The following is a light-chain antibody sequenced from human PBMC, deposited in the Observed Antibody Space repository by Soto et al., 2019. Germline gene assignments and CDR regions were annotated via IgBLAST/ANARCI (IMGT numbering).Light chain of an antibody. Sequence: DIVLTQSPATLSLSPGERATLSCRASQSVSSYLAWYQQKPGQAPRLLIYAASIRATGIPARFSGSGSRTDFTLTISSLEPEDFPVYYCQQCSNWPVNFGHGTKVDIK. V-gene: IGKV3-11*01. CDR2: AAS. CDR3: QQCSNWPVN. J-gene: IGKJ3*01. CDR1: QSVSSY.